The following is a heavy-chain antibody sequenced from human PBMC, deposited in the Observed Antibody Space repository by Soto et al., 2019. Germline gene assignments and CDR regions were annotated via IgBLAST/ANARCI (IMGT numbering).Heavy chain of an antibody. Sequence: SETLSLTCAVSGGSISGYYWNWIRQPPGKGLEWIGYIFYTGSTNYNPSLKSRVTISVDTSKNQFSLKLSSVTAADTAVYYCARRYGRTHDYLSQGTLDIVSS. CDR2: IFYTGST. CDR1: GGSISGYY. CDR3: ARRYGRTHDY. J-gene: IGHJ4*02. D-gene: IGHD4-17*01. V-gene: IGHV4-59*08.